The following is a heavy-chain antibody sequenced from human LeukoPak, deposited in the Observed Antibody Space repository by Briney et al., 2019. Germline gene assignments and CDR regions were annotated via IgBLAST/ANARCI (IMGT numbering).Heavy chain of an antibody. D-gene: IGHD6-6*01. CDR3: AREEYSSSSAEDWFDP. CDR1: GGSISNFY. Sequence: SETLSLTCTVSGGSISNFYWSWIRQPPGKGLEWIGYIYYSGSTNYNPSLKSRVTISVDTSKNQFSLKLSSVTAADTAVYYCAREEYSSSSAEDWFDPWGQGTLVTVSS. J-gene: IGHJ5*02. V-gene: IGHV4-59*12. CDR2: IYYSGST.